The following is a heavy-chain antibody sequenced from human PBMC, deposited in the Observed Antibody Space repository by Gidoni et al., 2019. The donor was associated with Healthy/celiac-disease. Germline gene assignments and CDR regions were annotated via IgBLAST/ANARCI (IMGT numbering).Heavy chain of an antibody. D-gene: IGHD4-17*01. CDR1: GATFRSYA. V-gene: IGHV1-69*01. Sequence: QMQLVQSGAEVKKPGSSVKVSCKASGATFRSYAISWVRQAPGQGPEWMGGISPIFGTANYAQKFQGRVTITADESTSTAYMELSSLRSEDTAVYYCARERFYAVTTDDYYYGMDVWGQGTTVTVSS. CDR2: ISPIFGTA. J-gene: IGHJ6*02. CDR3: ARERFYAVTTDDYYYGMDV.